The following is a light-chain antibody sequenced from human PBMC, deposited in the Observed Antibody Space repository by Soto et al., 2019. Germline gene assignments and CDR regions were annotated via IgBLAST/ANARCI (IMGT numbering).Light chain of an antibody. CDR1: SGHSSFA. Sequence: QSVLTQSPSASASLGASVKLTCTLSSGHSSFAIAWHQLQPEKGPRYLMNLNSDGSHNKGAGIPDRFSGSSSGAERYLTISSLQSEDEADYYCQTWGTGIQVFGGGTQLTVL. CDR3: QTWGTGIQV. J-gene: IGLJ2*01. CDR2: LNSDGSH. V-gene: IGLV4-69*01.